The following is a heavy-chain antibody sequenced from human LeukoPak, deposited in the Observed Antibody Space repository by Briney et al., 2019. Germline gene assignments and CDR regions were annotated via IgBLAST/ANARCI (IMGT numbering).Heavy chain of an antibody. Sequence: SETLSLTCAVYGGSFNGYYWSWIRQPPGKGLEWIGEINHSGSTNYNPSLKSRVTISVDTSKNQFSLKLSSVTAADTAVYYCATGWKLDYWGQGTLVTVSS. CDR3: ATGWKLDY. V-gene: IGHV4-34*01. D-gene: IGHD2-15*01. CDR2: INHSGST. CDR1: GGSFNGYY. J-gene: IGHJ4*02.